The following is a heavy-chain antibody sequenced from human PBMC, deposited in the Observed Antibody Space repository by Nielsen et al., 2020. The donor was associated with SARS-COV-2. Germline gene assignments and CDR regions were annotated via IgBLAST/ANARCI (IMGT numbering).Heavy chain of an antibody. CDR1: GFTFSSYA. J-gene: IGHJ3*02. Sequence: GESLKISCAASGFTFSSYAMSWVRQAPGKGLEWVSVIYSGGSSTYYADSVKGRFTISRDNSKNTLYLQMNSLRAEDTAVYYCAKPDLYSSGWYGAFDIWGQGTMVTVSS. CDR2: IYSGGSST. CDR3: AKPDLYSSGWYGAFDI. V-gene: IGHV3-23*03. D-gene: IGHD6-19*01.